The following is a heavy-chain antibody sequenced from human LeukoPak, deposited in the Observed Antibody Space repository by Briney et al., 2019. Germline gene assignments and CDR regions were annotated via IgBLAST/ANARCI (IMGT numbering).Heavy chain of an antibody. Sequence: PSETLSLTCTVSGGSISSYYWSWIRQPPGKGLEWIGYIYYSGSTNYNPSLKSRVTISVDTSKNQFSLKLSSVTAADTAVYYCARSVEYQLLQVGWFDPWGQGTLVTVSS. D-gene: IGHD2-2*01. CDR3: ARSVEYQLLQVGWFDP. CDR2: IYYSGST. CDR1: GGSISSYY. V-gene: IGHV4-59*01. J-gene: IGHJ5*02.